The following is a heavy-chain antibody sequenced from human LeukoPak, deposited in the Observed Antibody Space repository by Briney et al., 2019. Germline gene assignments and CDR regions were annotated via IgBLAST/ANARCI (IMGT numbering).Heavy chain of an antibody. Sequence: GGSLRLSCAASGFTFSSYGMHWVRQAPGKGREWVAFIRYDGSNKYYADSVKGRFTISRDNSKNTLYLQMNSLRAEDTAVYYCAKEDSFGYYYMDVWGKGTTVTVSS. D-gene: IGHD3-22*01. J-gene: IGHJ6*03. CDR3: AKEDSFGYYYMDV. V-gene: IGHV3-30*02. CDR2: IRYDGSNK. CDR1: GFTFSSYG.